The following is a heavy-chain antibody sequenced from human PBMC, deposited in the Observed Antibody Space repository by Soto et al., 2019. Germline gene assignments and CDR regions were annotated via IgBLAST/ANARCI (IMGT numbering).Heavy chain of an antibody. CDR2: ISYDGSNN. Sequence: QVQLVESGGGVVQPGRSLRLSCAASGFTFSSYGMLWVRQAPGKGLEWVAFISYDGSNNLYADSVTGRFTISRDNSKNTVFLQMNSLRPEDTAIYSCASRITVVRGLVHWGQGTLVTVSS. D-gene: IGHD3-10*01. J-gene: IGHJ1*01. CDR1: GFTFSSYG. V-gene: IGHV3-30*03. CDR3: ASRITVVRGLVH.